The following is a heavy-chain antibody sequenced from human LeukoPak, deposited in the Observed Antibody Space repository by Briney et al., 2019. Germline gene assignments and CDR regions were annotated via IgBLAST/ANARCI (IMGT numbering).Heavy chain of an antibody. CDR3: ARERNYDFWSGYYTGVFDI. CDR1: GGSISSYY. Sequence: PSETLSLTCTVSGGSISSYYWSWIRQPPGKGLEWIGYIYYSGSTNYNPSLKSRVPISVDTSKNQFSLKLSSVTAADTAVYYCARERNYDFWSGYYTGVFDIWGQGTMVTVSS. D-gene: IGHD3-3*01. J-gene: IGHJ3*02. CDR2: IYYSGST. V-gene: IGHV4-59*01.